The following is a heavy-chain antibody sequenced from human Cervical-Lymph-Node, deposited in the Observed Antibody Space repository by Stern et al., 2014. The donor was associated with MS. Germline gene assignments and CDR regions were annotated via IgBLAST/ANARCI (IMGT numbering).Heavy chain of an antibody. D-gene: IGHD2-2*01. J-gene: IGHJ3*02. CDR2: IYHSGST. V-gene: IGHV4-4*02. Sequence: QVQLQESGPGLVKPSGTLSLTCAVSGGSISSSNWWSWVRQPPGKGLEWIGEIYHSGSTTYNPSLKSRVTISVDKSKTQFSLKLSSVTAADTAVYYCARWDCSSTSCYEGNAFDIWGQGTMVTVSS. CDR1: GGSISSSNW. CDR3: ARWDCSSTSCYEGNAFDI.